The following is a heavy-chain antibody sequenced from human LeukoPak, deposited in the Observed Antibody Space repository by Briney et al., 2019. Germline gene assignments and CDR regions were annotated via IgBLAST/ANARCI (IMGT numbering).Heavy chain of an antibody. D-gene: IGHD1-26*01. Sequence: SETLSLTCTVSGGSISSYYWSWIRQPPGKGLEWIGYIYYSGSTNYNPSLKSRVTISVDTSKNQFSLKLSSVTAADTAAYYCAREMSGSYYFDIWGQGTMVTVSS. J-gene: IGHJ3*02. CDR1: GGSISSYY. CDR3: AREMSGSYYFDI. V-gene: IGHV4-59*01. CDR2: IYYSGST.